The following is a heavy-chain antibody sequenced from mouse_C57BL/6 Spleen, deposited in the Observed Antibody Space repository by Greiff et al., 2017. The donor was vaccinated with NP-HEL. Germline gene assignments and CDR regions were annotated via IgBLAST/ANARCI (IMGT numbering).Heavy chain of an antibody. J-gene: IGHJ2*01. Sequence: VQLQQSGPELVKPGASVKISCKASGYTFTDYYMNWVKQSHGKSLEWIGDINPNNGGTSYNQKFKGKATLTVDKSSSTAYMELRSLTSEDSAVYYCARDGTPLDFDYWGQGTTLTVSS. CDR1: GYTFTDYY. CDR3: ARDGTPLDFDY. CDR2: INPNNGGT. D-gene: IGHD2-1*01. V-gene: IGHV1-26*01.